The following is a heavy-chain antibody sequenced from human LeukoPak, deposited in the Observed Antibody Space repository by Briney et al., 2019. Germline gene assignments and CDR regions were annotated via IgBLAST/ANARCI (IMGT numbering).Heavy chain of an antibody. D-gene: IGHD2-2*01. J-gene: IGHJ3*02. CDR3: ARDILEYFYRGDAFDI. V-gene: IGHV3-21*01. CDR1: GFTFGTYT. CDR2: ISSSSRYI. Sequence: PGGSLRLSCAASGFTFGTYTLNWVRQAPGKGLEWVSSISSSSRYIYYADSVKGRFTISRDNAKNSLYLQMNSLRADDTAVYCCARDILEYFYRGDAFDIWGQGTMVTVSS.